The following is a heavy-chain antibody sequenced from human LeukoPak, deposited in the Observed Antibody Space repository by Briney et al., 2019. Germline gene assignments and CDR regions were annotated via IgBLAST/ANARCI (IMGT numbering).Heavy chain of an antibody. J-gene: IGHJ6*03. D-gene: IGHD2-2*01. CDR1: GGTFSSYA. CDR3: ASNIVVVPAAIGYYYMDV. V-gene: IGHV1-69*05. CDR2: IIPIFGTA. Sequence: PVKVSCKASGGTFSSYAISWVRQAPGQGLEWMGGIIPIFGTANYAQKFQGRVTITTDESTSTAYMELSSLRSEDTAVYYCASNIVVVPAAIGYYYMDVWGKGTTVTVSS.